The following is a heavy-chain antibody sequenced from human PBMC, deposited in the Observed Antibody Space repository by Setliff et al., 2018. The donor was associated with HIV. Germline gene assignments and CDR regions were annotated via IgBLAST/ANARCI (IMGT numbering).Heavy chain of an antibody. CDR2: IKQDGSEK. V-gene: IGHV3-7*01. D-gene: IGHD2-15*01. J-gene: IGHJ5*02. CDR1: GFTVTTYW. Sequence: GGSLRLSWAASGFTVTTYWMSWVRQAPGKGLEWVANIKQDGSEKYYLDSVKGRFTISRDNAKNSLYLQMNSLRAEDTAVYYCARSGGDCSGISCYSLWFDPRGHGTLVTVSS. CDR3: ARSGGDCSGISCYSLWFDP.